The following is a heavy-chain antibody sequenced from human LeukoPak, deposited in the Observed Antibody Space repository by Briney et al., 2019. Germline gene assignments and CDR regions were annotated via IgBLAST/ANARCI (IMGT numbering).Heavy chain of an antibody. CDR1: GYTFTSYG. CDR3: ATGQESDFWSGYYGY. V-gene: IGHV1-18*01. J-gene: IGHJ4*02. Sequence: ASVKVSCKASGYTFTSYGISWVRQAPGQGLEWMGWISAYNGNTNYAQKLQGRVTMTTDTSTSTAYMELRSLRSDDTAVYYCATGQESDFWSGYYGYWGQGTLVTVSS. D-gene: IGHD3-3*01. CDR2: ISAYNGNT.